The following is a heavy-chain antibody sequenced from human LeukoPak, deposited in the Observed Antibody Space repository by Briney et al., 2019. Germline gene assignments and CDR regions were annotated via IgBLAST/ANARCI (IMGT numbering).Heavy chain of an antibody. V-gene: IGHV4-34*01. CDR2: INHGGST. CDR1: GGSISGYY. D-gene: IGHD6-13*01. J-gene: IGHJ4*02. CDR3: ARREGIEAAGTDY. Sequence: RASETLSLTCAVYGGSISGYYWSWIRQTPGKGLEWIGEINHGGSTNYNPSLKSRVTISVDTSKKQFSLKLYSVAAADTAVYYCARREGIEAAGTDYWGQGTLITVSS.